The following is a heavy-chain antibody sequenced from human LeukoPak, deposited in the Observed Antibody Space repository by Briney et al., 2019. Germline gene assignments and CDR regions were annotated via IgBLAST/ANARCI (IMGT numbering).Heavy chain of an antibody. V-gene: IGHV1-2*02. Sequence: ASVNVSCKASGYTFTGYYMHWVRQAPGQGLEWMGWINPNSGDTKYAQKFQGRVTMTRDTSISTAYMELSRPTSDDTAVYYCATQRGSYLWGTDFDYWGQGTLVTVSS. CDR2: INPNSGDT. D-gene: IGHD3-16*01. CDR3: ATQRGSYLWGTDFDY. CDR1: GYTFTGYY. J-gene: IGHJ4*02.